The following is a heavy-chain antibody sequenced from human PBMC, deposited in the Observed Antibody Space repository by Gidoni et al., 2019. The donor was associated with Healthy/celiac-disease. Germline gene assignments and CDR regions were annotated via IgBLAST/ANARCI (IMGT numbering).Heavy chain of an antibody. CDR1: GFTFSSYG. J-gene: IGHJ6*02. V-gene: IGHV3-33*01. Sequence: QVQLVESGGGVVQPGRSLRLSCAASGFTFSSYGMNWVRQAPGKGLEWVAVIWYDGSNKYYADSVKGRFTISRDNSKNTLYLQMNSLRAEDTAVYYCARDRLRFLEEGLRGMDVWGQGTTVTVSS. CDR3: ARDRLRFLEEGLRGMDV. D-gene: IGHD3-3*01. CDR2: IWYDGSNK.